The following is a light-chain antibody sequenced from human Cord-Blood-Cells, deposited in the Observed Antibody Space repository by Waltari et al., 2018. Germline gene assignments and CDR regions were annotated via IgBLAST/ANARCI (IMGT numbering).Light chain of an antibody. Sequence: EIVLTQSPGHLSLSPGEGATLSCRASQSVSSGYLAWYQQKPGQAPRLLIYGASSRATGSPDRFSGSGSGTDFTLTISRLEPEDFAVYYCQQYGSSLYTFGQGTKLEIK. CDR1: QSVSSGY. V-gene: IGKV3-20*01. CDR3: QQYGSSLYT. CDR2: GAS. J-gene: IGKJ2*01.